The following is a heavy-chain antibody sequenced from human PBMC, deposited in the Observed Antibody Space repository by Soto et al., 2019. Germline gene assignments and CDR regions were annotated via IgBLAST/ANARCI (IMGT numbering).Heavy chain of an antibody. J-gene: IGHJ4*02. Sequence: QVQLVESGGGVVQPGRSLRLSCAASGFTFSSYGMHWVRQAPGKGLEWVAVISYDGSNKYYADSVKGRFTISRDNSKNTLYLQMNSLRAEDTAVYYCAKDAGAVAGSDSSFFDYWGQGTLVTVSS. CDR3: AKDAGAVAGSDSSFFDY. CDR1: GFTFSSYG. CDR2: ISYDGSNK. V-gene: IGHV3-30*18. D-gene: IGHD6-19*01.